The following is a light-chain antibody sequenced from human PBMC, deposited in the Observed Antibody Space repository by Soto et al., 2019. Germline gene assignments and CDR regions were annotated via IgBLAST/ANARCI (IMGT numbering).Light chain of an antibody. CDR3: LQYDNWPPWT. V-gene: IGKV3-15*01. Sequence: EIVMTQSPATLSVSPGERATLSCRASQTVGSNLAWYQQKPGQAPRLLIYGASTRATGIPARFSGSGSGTEFTLTISSLQSEDFALYYCLQYDNWPPWTFGQGTKV. CDR2: GAS. CDR1: QTVGSN. J-gene: IGKJ1*01.